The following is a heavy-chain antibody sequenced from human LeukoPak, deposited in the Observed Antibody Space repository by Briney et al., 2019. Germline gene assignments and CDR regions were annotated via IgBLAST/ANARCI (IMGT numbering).Heavy chain of an antibody. D-gene: IGHD2-2*01. CDR3: TTDPREYCSSTSCYPFDY. CDR2: IKQDGSEK. CDR1: GFTFSSYW. V-gene: IGHV3-7*03. J-gene: IGHJ4*02. Sequence: GGSLRLSCAASGFTFSSYWMSWVRQAPGKGLEWVANIKQDGSEKYYVDSVKGRFTISRDNAKNSLYLQMNSLKTEDTAVYYCTTDPREYCSSTSCYPFDYWGQGTLVTVSS.